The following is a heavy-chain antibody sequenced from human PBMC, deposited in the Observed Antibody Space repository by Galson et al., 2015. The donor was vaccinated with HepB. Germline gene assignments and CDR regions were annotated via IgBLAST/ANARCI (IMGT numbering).Heavy chain of an antibody. D-gene: IGHD3-10*01. CDR3: AKDPYLYSALAVTMAGFDY. CDR1: AFTCSNYG. CDR2: ISYDGNNK. J-gene: IGHJ4*02. V-gene: IGHV3-30*18. Sequence: SLRLSCAASAFTCSNYGIHWVRQAPGNGLEWVAVISYDGNNKYYANSVKGRFTISRDNSKNTLFLRMNGLIAEDTALSYCAKDPYLYSALAVTMAGFDYWGQGTLVTGSS.